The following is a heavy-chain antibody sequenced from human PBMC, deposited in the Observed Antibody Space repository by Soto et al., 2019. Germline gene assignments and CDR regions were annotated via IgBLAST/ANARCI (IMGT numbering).Heavy chain of an antibody. J-gene: IGHJ1*01. CDR3: ARKGDYGGNSEYFQH. Sequence: QVQLVESGGGVVQPGRSLRLSCAASGFTFSSYAMHWVRQAPGKGLEWVAVISYDGSNKYYADSVKGRFTISRDSSKNTLYLQMNSLRAEDTAVYYCARKGDYGGNSEYFQHWGQGTLVAVSS. D-gene: IGHD4-17*01. CDR1: GFTFSSYA. CDR2: ISYDGSNK. V-gene: IGHV3-30-3*01.